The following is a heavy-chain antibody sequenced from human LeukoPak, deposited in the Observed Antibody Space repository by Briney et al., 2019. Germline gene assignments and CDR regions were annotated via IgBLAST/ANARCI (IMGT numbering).Heavy chain of an antibody. D-gene: IGHD4-23*01. V-gene: IGHV3-23*01. CDR1: GFTFSSYA. Sequence: GGSLRLSCAASGFTFSSYAMSWVRQAPGKGLEWVSAISGSGGSTYYADSVKGRFTISRDNSKNTLYLQTNSLRAEDTAVYYCAREVTVSGGCFDYWGQGTLVTVSS. CDR2: ISGSGGST. CDR3: AREVTVSGGCFDY. J-gene: IGHJ4*02.